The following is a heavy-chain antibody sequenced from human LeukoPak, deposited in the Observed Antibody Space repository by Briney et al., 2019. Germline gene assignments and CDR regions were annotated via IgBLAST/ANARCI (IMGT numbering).Heavy chain of an antibody. CDR3: ARDRRYCSSTSSSPLRYMDV. CDR2: ISAYNGNT. CDR1: GYTFTSYG. Sequence: ASVKASCKASGYTFTSYGISWVRQAPGQGLEWMGWISAYNGNTNYAQKLQGRVTMTTDTSTSTAYMELRSLRSDDTAVYYCARDRRYCSSTSSSPLRYMDVWGKGTTVTVSS. V-gene: IGHV1-18*01. J-gene: IGHJ6*03. D-gene: IGHD2-2*01.